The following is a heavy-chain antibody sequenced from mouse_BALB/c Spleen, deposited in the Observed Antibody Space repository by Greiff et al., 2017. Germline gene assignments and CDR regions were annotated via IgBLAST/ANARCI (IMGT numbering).Heavy chain of an antibody. J-gene: IGHJ3*01. D-gene: IGHD2-4*01. CDR1: GYTFTSYT. CDR2: INPSSGYT. Sequence: QVQLQQSGAELARPGASVKMSCKASGYTFTSYTMHWVKQRPGQGLEWIGYINPSSGYTNYNQKFKDKATLTADKSSSTAYMQLSSLTSEDSAVYYCAREASSTMITTGFAYWGQGTLVTVSA. CDR3: AREASSTMITTGFAY. V-gene: IGHV1-4*01.